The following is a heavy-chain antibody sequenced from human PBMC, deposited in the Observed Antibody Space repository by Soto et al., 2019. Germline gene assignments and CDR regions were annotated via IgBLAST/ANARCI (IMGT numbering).Heavy chain of an antibody. J-gene: IGHJ4*02. CDR3: AGDFYPLAYYLDS. CDR2: VSGNNGNT. V-gene: IGHV1-18*04. Sequence: QVQLVQSGAEVKKPGASVKVSCKASGYTFTNHGISWVRQAPGQGLEWLGWVSGNNGNTKYAQGLKGRVTLTTDTSTSTADMELRSMRSDDTAVYYGAGDFYPLAYYLDSWGQGPLVTVSS. CDR1: GYTFTNHG.